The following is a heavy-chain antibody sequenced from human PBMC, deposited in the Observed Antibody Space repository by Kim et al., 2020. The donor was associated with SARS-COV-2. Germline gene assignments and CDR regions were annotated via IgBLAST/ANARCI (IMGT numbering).Heavy chain of an antibody. CDR1: GGSISSSSYY. CDR2: IYYSGST. Sequence: SETLSLTCTVSGGSISSSSYYWGWIRQPPGKGLEWIGSIYYSGSTYYNPSLKSRVTISVDTSKNQFSLKLSSVTAADTAVYYCARGLWLGWALTWFDPWGQGTLVTVSS. D-gene: IGHD5-18*01. CDR3: ARGLWLGWALTWFDP. J-gene: IGHJ5*02. V-gene: IGHV4-39*01.